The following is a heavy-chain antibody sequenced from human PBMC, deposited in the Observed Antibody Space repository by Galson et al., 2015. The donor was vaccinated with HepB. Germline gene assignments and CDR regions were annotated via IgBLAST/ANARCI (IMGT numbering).Heavy chain of an antibody. D-gene: IGHD2-15*01. J-gene: IGHJ5*02. V-gene: IGHV1-46*01. CDR3: ATGALVGVVGGSENSWFAP. CDR1: GYTFTSYY. CDR2: INPSGGST. Sequence: SVKVSCKASGYTFTSYYMHWVRQAPGQGLEWMGIINPSGGSTGYAHNFQGRVTMTTDTSTNTAFLEMRSLRSDDTAVYYCATGALVGVVGGSENSWFAPWGQGTLVTVSS.